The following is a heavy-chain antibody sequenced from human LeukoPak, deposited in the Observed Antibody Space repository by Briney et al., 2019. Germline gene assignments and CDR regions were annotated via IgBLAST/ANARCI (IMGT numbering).Heavy chain of an antibody. J-gene: IGHJ4*02. D-gene: IGHD3-10*01. Sequence: SETLSLTCTVSGGSISSYYWSWIRQPAGKGLEWIGRIYTSGSTNYNPSLKSRVTMSVDTSKNQFSLKLISVTAADTAVYYCAREGGFGELNKEFDYWGQGTLVTVSS. CDR1: GGSISSYY. CDR2: IYTSGST. V-gene: IGHV4-4*07. CDR3: AREGGFGELNKEFDY.